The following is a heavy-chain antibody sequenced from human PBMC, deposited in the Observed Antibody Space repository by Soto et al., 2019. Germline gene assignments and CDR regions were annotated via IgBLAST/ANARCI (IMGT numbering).Heavy chain of an antibody. D-gene: IGHD3-10*01. CDR1: GFTFSAYN. J-gene: IGHJ4*02. CDR3: GSVYASSGCYYLDH. CDR2: ISRNGQHM. V-gene: IGHV3-21*02. Sequence: EVQLVESGGGLVKPGGALRLSCAASGFTFSAYNMEWVRQAPGKGLEWISPISRNGQHMDYADSVKCRFTFSRDSNGNSLHLQMNSLRAEDSVGYYCGSVYASSGCYYLDHWGQGELVTVSS.